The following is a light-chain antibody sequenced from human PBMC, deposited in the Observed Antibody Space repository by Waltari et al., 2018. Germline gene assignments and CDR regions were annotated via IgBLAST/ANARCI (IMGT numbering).Light chain of an antibody. CDR1: RRVSSE. J-gene: IGKJ5*01. CDR2: DAS. V-gene: IGKV3-11*01. CDR3: QHRSNWAIT. Sequence: SCMSGRRVSSELTWYQQKPGQALRRLNYDASNRSTGIPARFSGSGSWTDFILTISSLEPEDFAVYYFQHRSNWAITFGQGTRLEIK.